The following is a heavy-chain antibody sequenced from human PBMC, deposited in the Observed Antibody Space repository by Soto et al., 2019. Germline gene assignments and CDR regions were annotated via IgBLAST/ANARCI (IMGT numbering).Heavy chain of an antibody. CDR2: ISYDGSNK. J-gene: IGHJ4*02. Sequence: QVQLVESGGGVVQPGRSLRLSCAASGFTFSSYAMHWVRQAPGKGLEWVAVISYDGSNKYYADSVKGRFTISRDNSKNTLYLQMNSLRAEDTAVYYCARAGVEVWLPIDYWGQGTLVTVSS. CDR1: GFTFSSYA. V-gene: IGHV3-30-3*01. CDR3: ARAGVEVWLPIDY. D-gene: IGHD3-22*01.